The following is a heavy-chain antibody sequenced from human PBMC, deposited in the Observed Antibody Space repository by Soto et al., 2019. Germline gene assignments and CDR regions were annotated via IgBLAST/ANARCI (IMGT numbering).Heavy chain of an antibody. Sequence: ASVKVSCKASGGTFSSYAISWVRQAPGQGLEWMGGIIPIFGTANYAQKFQGRVTITADESTSTAYMELSSLRSEDTAVYYCASDVIAAAGTGQFWFDPWGQGTLVTVSS. J-gene: IGHJ5*02. CDR1: GGTFSSYA. CDR3: ASDVIAAAGTGQFWFDP. V-gene: IGHV1-69*13. CDR2: IIPIFGTA. D-gene: IGHD6-13*01.